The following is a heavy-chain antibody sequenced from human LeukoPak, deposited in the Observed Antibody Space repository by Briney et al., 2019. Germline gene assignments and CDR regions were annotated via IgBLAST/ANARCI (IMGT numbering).Heavy chain of an antibody. CDR2: IKEDGSAK. D-gene: IGHD2/OR15-2a*01. CDR3: VRGFRSDY. Sequence: GGSLRLSCAASGFTFSTSYVIWVRQAPGKGLEWVANIKEDGSAKYYVDSVKGRFTISRDNAKNSLYLQMNSLRADDTAVYYCVRGFRSDYWGQGTLVSVSS. V-gene: IGHV3-7*04. CDR1: GFTFSTSY. J-gene: IGHJ4*02.